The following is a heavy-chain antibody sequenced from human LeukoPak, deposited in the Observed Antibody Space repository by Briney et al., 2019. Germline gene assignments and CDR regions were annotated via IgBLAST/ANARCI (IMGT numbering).Heavy chain of an antibody. V-gene: IGHV1-18*01. CDR1: GYTFTSYG. CDR2: ISAYNGNT. D-gene: IGHD4-17*01. Sequence: GASVKVSCKASGYTFTSYGISWVRQAPGQGLEWMGWISAYNGNTNYAQKLQGRVTITADESTSTAYMELSSLRSEDTAVYYCARDDYGGNWFDPWGQGTLVTVSS. J-gene: IGHJ5*02. CDR3: ARDDYGGNWFDP.